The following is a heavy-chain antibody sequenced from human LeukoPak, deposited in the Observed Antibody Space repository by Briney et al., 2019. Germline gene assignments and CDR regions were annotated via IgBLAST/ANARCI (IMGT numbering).Heavy chain of an antibody. V-gene: IGHV3-33*08. CDR1: GFTFSSYA. Sequence: GGSLRLSCAASGFTFSSYAMHWVRQAPGKGLEWVALISFDGSQKYYADSVKGRFTISRDNSKNTLYLQMNSLRAEDTAVYYCARDLTFAPGTFGYWGQGTLVTVSS. CDR2: ISFDGSQK. CDR3: ARDLTFAPGTFGY. D-gene: IGHD3-16*01. J-gene: IGHJ4*02.